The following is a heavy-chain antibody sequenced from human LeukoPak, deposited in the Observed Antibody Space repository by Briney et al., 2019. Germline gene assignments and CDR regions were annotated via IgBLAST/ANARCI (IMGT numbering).Heavy chain of an antibody. Sequence: SETLSLTCTVSGGSISSFYWSWIRQPPGKGLEYIGYISYSETTSYNPSLKSRVTISVDTSKNQFSLKLTSVTAADTAVSYCARDKGLPQAFDIWGQGTMVTVSS. D-gene: IGHD5-12*01. CDR2: ISYSETT. J-gene: IGHJ3*02. V-gene: IGHV4-59*01. CDR1: GGSISSFY. CDR3: ARDKGLPQAFDI.